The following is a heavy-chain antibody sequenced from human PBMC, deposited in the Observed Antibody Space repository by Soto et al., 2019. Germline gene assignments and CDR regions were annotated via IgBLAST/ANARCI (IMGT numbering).Heavy chain of an antibody. CDR1: GFTFSSYG. V-gene: IGHV3-30*18. CDR2: ISYDGSNK. Sequence: ESGGGVVQPGRSLRLSCAASGFTFSSYGMHWVRQAPDKGLEWVAIISYDGSNKYYADSVKGRFTISRDNSKNTLYLQMNSLRAEDTAVYYCAKDRFYGKGYMDVWGTGTTVTVSS. CDR3: AKDRFYGKGYMDV. J-gene: IGHJ6*03. D-gene: IGHD2-2*01.